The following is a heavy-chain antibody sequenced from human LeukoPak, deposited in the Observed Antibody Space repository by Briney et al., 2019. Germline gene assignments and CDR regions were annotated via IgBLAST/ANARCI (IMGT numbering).Heavy chain of an antibody. J-gene: IGHJ3*02. V-gene: IGHV3-30*03. CDR2: ISYDGSNK. CDR1: GFTFSSYG. D-gene: IGHD6-19*01. CDR3: ASDPVADTFDAFDI. Sequence: GGSLRLSCAASGFTFSSYGMHWVRQAPGKGLEWVAVISYDGSNKYYADSVKGRFTISRDNSKNTLYLQMNSLRAEDTAVYYCASDPVADTFDAFDIWGQGTMVTVSS.